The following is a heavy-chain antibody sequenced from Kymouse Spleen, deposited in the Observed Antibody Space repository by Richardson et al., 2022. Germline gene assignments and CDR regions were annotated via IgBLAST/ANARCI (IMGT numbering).Heavy chain of an antibody. CDR3: AREGDYYGSGSYGYYYYGMDV. CDR1: GGSISSGGYY. D-gene: IGHD3-10*01. J-gene: IGHJ6*02. CDR2: IYYSGST. Sequence: QVQLQESGPGLVKPSQTLSLTCTVSGGSISSGGYYWSWIRQHPGKGLEWIGYIYYSGSTYYNPSLKSRVTISVDTSKNQFSLKLSSVTAADTAVYYCAREGDYYGSGSYGYYYYGMDVWGQGTTVTVSS. V-gene: IGHV4-31*03.